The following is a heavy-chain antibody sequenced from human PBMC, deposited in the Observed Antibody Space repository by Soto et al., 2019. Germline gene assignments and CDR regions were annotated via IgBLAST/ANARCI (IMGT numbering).Heavy chain of an antibody. CDR3: AKDTYYHDSSGYYVFDY. Sequence: GGSLRLSCAASGFSFSSYGMHWVRQAPGKGLEWVAVISYDGTNKNYADSVKGRFTISRDNSENTVYLQMNSLRTEDMAVYYCAKDTYYHDSSGYYVFDYWGQGALVTVSS. J-gene: IGHJ4*02. CDR1: GFSFSSYG. D-gene: IGHD3-22*01. CDR2: ISYDGTNK. V-gene: IGHV3-30*18.